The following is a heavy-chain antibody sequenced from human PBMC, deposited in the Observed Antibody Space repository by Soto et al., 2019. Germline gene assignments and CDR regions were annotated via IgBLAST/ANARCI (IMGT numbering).Heavy chain of an antibody. CDR3: ASRYAGNFDY. CDR1: GGSISSYY. D-gene: IGHD2-2*01. J-gene: IGHJ4*02. CDR2: IYYSGST. V-gene: IGHV4-59*01. Sequence: QVQLQESGPGLVKPSETLSLTCTVSGGSISSYYWSWIRQPPGKGLEWSGYIYYSGSTNYNHSLKSRVTIPVDTSENPFYLKLSSVTAADTAVYYCASRYAGNFDYWGQGTLVTVSS.